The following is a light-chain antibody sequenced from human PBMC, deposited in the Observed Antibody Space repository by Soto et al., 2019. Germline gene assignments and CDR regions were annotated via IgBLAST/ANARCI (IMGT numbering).Light chain of an antibody. J-gene: IGKJ5*01. CDR1: QSISTW. CDR2: RAA. CDR3: QQHNSFSIT. Sequence: DIEMTQSPSTLSASVGDRVTITCRASQSISTWLAWYQLKPGKAPKLLMYRAADLESGVPSRFRGSGSGTEFTLTINSLQADDFATYYCQQHNSFSITFGQGTRLEIK. V-gene: IGKV1-5*03.